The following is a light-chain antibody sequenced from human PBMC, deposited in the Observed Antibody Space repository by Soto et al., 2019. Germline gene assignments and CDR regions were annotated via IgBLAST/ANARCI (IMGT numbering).Light chain of an antibody. V-gene: IGKV4-1*01. CDR2: WAS. CDR1: RSVLYNSNNKNY. J-gene: IGKJ2*01. Sequence: DIVMTQSPDSLAVSLGERATINCKSSRSVLYNSNNKNYLAWYQQKPGQPPKLLIYWASTRESGVPDRFSGSGSETDFTLNISSLQAEDVAVYYCQHYYTTPRTFGQGTKLEIK. CDR3: QHYYTTPRT.